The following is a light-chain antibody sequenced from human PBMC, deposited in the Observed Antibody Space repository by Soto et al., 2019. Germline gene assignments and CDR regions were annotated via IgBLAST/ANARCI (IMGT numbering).Light chain of an antibody. J-gene: IGLJ2*01. Sequence: QSALTQPASVSGSPGQAITISCTGTSSEVGGYNYVSWYQQHPGKAPKLMIYDVSNRPSGVSNRFSGSKSGNTASLTISGLQAEDEADYYCSSYTSSSTLMVFGGGTKVTV. CDR1: SSEVGGYNY. CDR2: DVS. V-gene: IGLV2-14*01. CDR3: SSYTSSSTLMV.